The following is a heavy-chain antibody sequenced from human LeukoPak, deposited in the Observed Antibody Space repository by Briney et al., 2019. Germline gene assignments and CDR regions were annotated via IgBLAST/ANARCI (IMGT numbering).Heavy chain of an antibody. D-gene: IGHD3/OR15-3a*01. CDR3: ARVLGTGPGAFDI. V-gene: IGHV4-39*07. CDR1: GGSISSSSYY. J-gene: IGHJ3*02. CDR2: IYYSGST. Sequence: SETLSLTCTVSGGSISSSSYYWGWIRQPPGKGLEWIGSIYYSGSTYYNPSLKSRVTISVDTSKNQFSLKLSSVTAADTAVYYCARVLGTGPGAFDIWGQGTMVTVSS.